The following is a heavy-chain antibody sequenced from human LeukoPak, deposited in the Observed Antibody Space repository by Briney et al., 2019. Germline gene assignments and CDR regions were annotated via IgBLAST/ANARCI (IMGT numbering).Heavy chain of an antibody. CDR2: IYFSGST. J-gene: IGHJ4*02. Sequence: TSATLSLTCTVSGGSISSGGFYWTWIRQHPGKGLQWIVYIYFSGSTYPNPSLKSRVTISVDTSKSQFYLNLSSVTAADTAGDYCGLRQEADFIDYWGQGTLVTVSS. D-gene: IGHD2-15*01. CDR1: GGSISSGGFY. V-gene: IGHV4-31*03. CDR3: GLRQEADFIDY.